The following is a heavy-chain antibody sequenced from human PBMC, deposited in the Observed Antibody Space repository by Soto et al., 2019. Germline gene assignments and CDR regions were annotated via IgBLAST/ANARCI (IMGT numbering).Heavy chain of an antibody. J-gene: IGHJ5*02. CDR3: ARVVAGTGWFDP. V-gene: IGHV1-46*01. CDR2: INPSGGST. Sequence: QVQLVQSGAEVKKPGASVKVSCKASGYTFTSYYMHWVRQAPGLGLEWMGIINPSGGSTSYAQKFQGRVTMTRDTSTSTVYMELSSLRSEDTAVYYCARVVAGTGWFDPWGQGTLVTVSS. CDR1: GYTFTSYY. D-gene: IGHD6-13*01.